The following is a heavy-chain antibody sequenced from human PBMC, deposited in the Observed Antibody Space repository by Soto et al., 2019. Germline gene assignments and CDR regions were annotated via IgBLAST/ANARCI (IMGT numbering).Heavy chain of an antibody. V-gene: IGHV3-23*01. CDR1: GFTFSSYA. CDR2: ISGSGGYT. J-gene: IGHJ4*02. CDR3: ANEGAYCSSISCYIDY. Sequence: XESLRLSCEASGFTFSSYAMSGVRQAPGKGLEWVSVISGSGGYTYYADSVKGRFTISRDNSKNTLYLQMNSLRAEDTAAYYCANEGAYCSSISCYIDYWGQGTLVTVSS. D-gene: IGHD2-2*02.